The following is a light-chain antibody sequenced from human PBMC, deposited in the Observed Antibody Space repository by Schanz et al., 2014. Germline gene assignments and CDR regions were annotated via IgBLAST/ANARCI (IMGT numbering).Light chain of an antibody. CDR1: QSVRSY. CDR3: QQYNNWPLT. V-gene: IGKV3-11*01. CDR2: DTF. Sequence: EIVLTQSPATLSLSPGERATLSCRASQSVRSYLAWYQHKPGQTPRLLIYDTFNRATGIPARFSGSGSGTEFTLTISSLESEDFAVYYCQQYNNWPLTFGQGTRLEIK. J-gene: IGKJ5*01.